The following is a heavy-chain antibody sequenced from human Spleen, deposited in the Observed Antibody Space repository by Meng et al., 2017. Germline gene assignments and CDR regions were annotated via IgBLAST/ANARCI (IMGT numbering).Heavy chain of an antibody. V-gene: IGHV1-2*06. Sequence: ASVKVSCKASGYTFTSSAMNWVRQAPGQGLEWMGRVSPDRGGTIYAQKFQGRVTMTRDTFINTAYLEVNSLKSDDTAVYFCARAFDTMVRGVLSSLDYWGQGTLVTVSS. D-gene: IGHD3-10*01. CDR3: ARAFDTMVRGVLSSLDY. CDR2: VSPDRGGT. J-gene: IGHJ4*01. CDR1: GYTFTSSA.